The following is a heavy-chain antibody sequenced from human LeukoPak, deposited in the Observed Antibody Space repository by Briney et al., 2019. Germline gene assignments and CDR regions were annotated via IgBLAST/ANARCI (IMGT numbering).Heavy chain of an antibody. D-gene: IGHD3-16*02. CDR3: ARDSNDYVWGSYRFLDY. J-gene: IGHJ4*02. CDR1: GYTFTSYA. CDR2: INTNTGNP. V-gene: IGHV7-4-1*02. Sequence: GASVKVSCKASGYTFTSYAMNWVRQAPGQGLEWMGWINTNTGNPTYAQGFTGRFVFSLDTSVSTAYLQISSLKAEDTAVYYCARDSNDYVWGSYRFLDYWGQGTLVTVSS.